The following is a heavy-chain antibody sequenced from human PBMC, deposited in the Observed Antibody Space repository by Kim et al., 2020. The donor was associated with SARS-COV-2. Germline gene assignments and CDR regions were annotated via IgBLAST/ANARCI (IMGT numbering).Heavy chain of an antibody. CDR1: GGSISSGSYY. CDR2: IYTSGST. Sequence: SETLSLTCTVSGGSISSGSYYWSWIRQPAGKGLEWIGRIYTSGSTNYNPSLKSRVTISVDTSKNQFSLKLSSVTAADTAVYYCARNRGNFRSHLFDIWGQGTMVTVSS. CDR3: ARNRGNFRSHLFDI. V-gene: IGHV4-61*02. D-gene: IGHD4-4*01. J-gene: IGHJ3*02.